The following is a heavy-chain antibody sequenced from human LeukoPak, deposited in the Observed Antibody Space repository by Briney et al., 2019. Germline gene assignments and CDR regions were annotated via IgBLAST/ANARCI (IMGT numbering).Heavy chain of an antibody. Sequence: GGSLRLSCAASGFTFSSYDMSWVRQAPGKGLEWVSAVSGSGGSTYYADSVKGRFTISRDNSKSTLFLQMNSLRAEDTAVYYCAKDSYSGTYFDSWGRGTLVTVSS. CDR1: GFTFSSYD. D-gene: IGHD1-26*01. J-gene: IGHJ4*02. CDR2: VSGSGGST. CDR3: AKDSYSGTYFDS. V-gene: IGHV3-23*01.